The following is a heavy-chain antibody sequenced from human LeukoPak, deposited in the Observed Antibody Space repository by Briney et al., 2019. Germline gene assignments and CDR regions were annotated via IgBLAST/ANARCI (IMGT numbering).Heavy chain of an antibody. Sequence: PSETLFLTCTVPGGSISNYYWNWIRQPPGRGLEWIGYIYYIGSTNYNPSLKSRVTISVDTSKNQFSLKLNSVTAADTAVYYCARGGLFSTDNWFDPWGQGTLVTVSS. D-gene: IGHD3-9*01. J-gene: IGHJ5*02. V-gene: IGHV4-59*01. CDR1: GGSISNYY. CDR3: ARGGLFSTDNWFDP. CDR2: IYYIGST.